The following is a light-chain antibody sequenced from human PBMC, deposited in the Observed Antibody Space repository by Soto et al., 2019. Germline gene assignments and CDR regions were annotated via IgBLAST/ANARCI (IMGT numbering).Light chain of an antibody. J-gene: IGLJ1*01. Sequence: QSALTQPASVSGSPGQSIAISCTGTSGDVGSYNLVSWYQHHPGRAPKLMIYQDNKRSSGVSNRFSGSKSGNSASLTISGLQAEDEADYYCCSYAGATTFPYVCGTGTKLTVL. V-gene: IGLV2-23*02. CDR1: SGDVGSYNL. CDR3: CSYAGATTFPYV. CDR2: QDN.